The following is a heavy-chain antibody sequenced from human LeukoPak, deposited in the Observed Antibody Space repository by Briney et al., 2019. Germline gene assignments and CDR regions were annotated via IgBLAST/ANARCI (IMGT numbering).Heavy chain of an antibody. J-gene: IGHJ3*02. CDR3: ANWNRYAFDI. V-gene: IGHV1-2*02. CDR1: GYTFTDYY. D-gene: IGHD1-1*01. Sequence: GASVKVSCKASGYTFTDYYLHWVRQAPGQGVEWLGWVNPDTGGTNYPEQFHGRVTMTRDKSISTVYMELSRLSSDDTAVYYCANWNRYAFDIWGQGTMVTVSS. CDR2: VNPDTGGT.